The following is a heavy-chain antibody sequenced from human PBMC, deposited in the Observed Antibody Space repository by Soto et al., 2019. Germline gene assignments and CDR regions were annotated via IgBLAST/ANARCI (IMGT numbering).Heavy chain of an antibody. CDR2: INYSGGTS. Sequence: EVQLLESGGGLVQPGGSLRLSCAASGFTFRNFAMSWVRQAPGKGLEWVSGINYSGGTSYYADSVKGRFAISRDHSKNTLYLQMNSLSAEDTAVYYCAKGATNSGSYYFDYWGQGTQVTVSS. D-gene: IGHD1-26*01. CDR3: AKGATNSGSYYFDY. V-gene: IGHV3-23*01. CDR1: GFTFRNFA. J-gene: IGHJ4*02.